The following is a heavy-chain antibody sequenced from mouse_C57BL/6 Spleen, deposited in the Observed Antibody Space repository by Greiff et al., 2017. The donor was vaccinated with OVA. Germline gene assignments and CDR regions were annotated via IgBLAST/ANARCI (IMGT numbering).Heavy chain of an antibody. V-gene: IGHV1-50*01. D-gene: IGHD3-2*02. CDR3: ARNSGYGYYFDY. CDR1: GYTFTSYW. Sequence: QVQLQQPGAELVKPGASVKLSCKASGYTFTSYWMQWVKQRPGQGLEWIGEIDPSDSYTNYNQKFKGKATLTVDTSSGTAYMQLSSLTSEDSAVYYCARNSGYGYYFDYWGQGTTLTVSS. CDR2: IDPSDSYT. J-gene: IGHJ2*01.